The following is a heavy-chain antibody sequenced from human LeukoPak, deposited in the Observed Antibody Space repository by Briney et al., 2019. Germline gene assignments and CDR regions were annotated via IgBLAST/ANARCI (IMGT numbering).Heavy chain of an antibody. J-gene: IGHJ4*02. CDR1: GYTFTGYY. D-gene: IGHD4-23*01. CDR2: ISPNSGGT. CDR3: AREGDYGGTYDC. Sequence: ASVKVSCKASGYTFTGYYMHWVRQAPGQGLEWMGWISPNSGGTNYAQKFQGRVTMTRDTSISTAYMELSRLRSDDTAVYYCAREGDYGGTYDCWGQGTLVTVSS. V-gene: IGHV1-2*02.